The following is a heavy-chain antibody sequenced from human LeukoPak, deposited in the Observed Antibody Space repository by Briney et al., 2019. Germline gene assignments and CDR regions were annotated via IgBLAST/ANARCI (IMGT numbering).Heavy chain of an antibody. Sequence: SETLSLTCTVSGGSISSYYWSWIRQPPGKGLEWIGYIYYSGSTNYNPSLKSRVTISVDTSKNQFSLKLSSVTAADTAVYYCARVGNYGDYHAGDFVYWGQGTLVTVSS. D-gene: IGHD4-17*01. V-gene: IGHV4-59*01. CDR3: ARVGNYGDYHAGDFVY. J-gene: IGHJ4*02. CDR2: IYYSGST. CDR1: GGSISSYY.